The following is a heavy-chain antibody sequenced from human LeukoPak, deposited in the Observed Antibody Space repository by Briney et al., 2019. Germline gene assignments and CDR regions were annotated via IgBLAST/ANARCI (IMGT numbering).Heavy chain of an antibody. J-gene: IGHJ4*02. Sequence: SETLSLTCTVSGGSISSYYWSWIRQPPGKGLEWIGYIYYSGSTNYNPSLKSRVTISVDTSKNQFSLTLSSVTAADTAVYYCARGDPLSSAHYYDSSGYYLGRSPYYSDYWGQGTLVTVSS. CDR3: ARGDPLSSAHYYDSSGYYLGRSPYYSDY. CDR1: GGSISSYY. D-gene: IGHD3-22*01. V-gene: IGHV4-59*01. CDR2: IYYSGST.